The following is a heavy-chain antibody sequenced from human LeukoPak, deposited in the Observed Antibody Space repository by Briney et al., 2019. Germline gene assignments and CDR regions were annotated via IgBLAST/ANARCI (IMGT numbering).Heavy chain of an antibody. CDR3: ARAKPALGN. J-gene: IGHJ4*02. Sequence: SETLSLTCAVYGGSFSGHYWSWIRQPPGKGLEWIGEINHSGSTNYNPSLKSRVTISVDTSKNQFSLKLSSVTAADTAVYYCARAKPALGNWGQGTLVTVSS. CDR1: GGSFSGHY. V-gene: IGHV4-34*01. D-gene: IGHD1-14*01. CDR2: INHSGST.